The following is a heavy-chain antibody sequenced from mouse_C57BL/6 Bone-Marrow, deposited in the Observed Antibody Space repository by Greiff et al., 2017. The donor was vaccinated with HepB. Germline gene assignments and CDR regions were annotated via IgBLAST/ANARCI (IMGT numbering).Heavy chain of an antibody. CDR1: GYTFTSYW. CDR3: ARLDSSGYVGFAY. V-gene: IGHV1-55*01. J-gene: IGHJ3*01. Sequence: VQLQQSGAELVKPGASVKMSCKASGYTFTSYWITWVKQRPGQGLEWIGDIYPGSGSTNYNEKFKSKATLTVDTSSSTAYMQLSSLTSEDSAVYYCARLDSSGYVGFAYWGQGTLVTVSA. CDR2: IYPGSGST. D-gene: IGHD3-2*02.